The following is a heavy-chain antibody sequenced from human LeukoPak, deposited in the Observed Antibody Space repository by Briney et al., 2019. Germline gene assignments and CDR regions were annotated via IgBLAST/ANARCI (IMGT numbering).Heavy chain of an antibody. CDR3: ASYPWRWFDP. D-gene: IGHD3-3*01. CDR1: GFTFSTYA. V-gene: IGHV3-23*01. J-gene: IGHJ5*02. Sequence: GGSLRLSCAASGFTFSTYAMSWVRQAPGKGLEWVSAIGDTTYYADSVKGRFTISRDNSKNTLYLQMNSLRAEDTAVYYCASYPWRWFDPWGQGTLVTVSS. CDR2: IGDTT.